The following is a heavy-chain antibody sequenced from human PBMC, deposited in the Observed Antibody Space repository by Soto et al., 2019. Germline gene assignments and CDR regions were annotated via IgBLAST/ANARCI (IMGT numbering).Heavy chain of an antibody. CDR3: ARHVNVAVAGTGFDY. CDR2: IYNSGNT. D-gene: IGHD6-19*01. J-gene: IGHJ4*02. CDR1: GDPLNNYY. V-gene: IGHV4-59*08. Sequence: SETMSLTCPVSGDPLNNYYWSWIRQPPGKGLEWIGYIYNSGNTNYNPSLRGRVTISVDTSKNQFSLKLSSVTAADTAVYYCARHVNVAVAGTGFDYWGQGTLVTVSS.